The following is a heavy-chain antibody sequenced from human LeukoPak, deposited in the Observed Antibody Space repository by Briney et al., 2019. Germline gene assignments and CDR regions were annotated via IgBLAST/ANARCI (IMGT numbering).Heavy chain of an antibody. CDR3: AKERSPRIAAAGVIDY. J-gene: IGHJ4*02. V-gene: IGHV3-53*01. D-gene: IGHD6-13*01. CDR1: GFTVSTNY. CDR2: FYSDGSR. Sequence: IRLGGSLRLSCAASGFTVSTNYMNWVRQAPGKGLEWVSVFYSDGSRYYADSVKGRLTISRDNSKNTLYFQMNSLRAEDTAVHYCAKERSPRIAAAGVIDYWGQGTLVTVSS.